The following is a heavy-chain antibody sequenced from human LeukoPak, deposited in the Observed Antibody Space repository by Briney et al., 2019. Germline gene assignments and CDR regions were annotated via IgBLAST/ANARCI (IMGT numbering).Heavy chain of an antibody. CDR2: INWNGGST. D-gene: IGHD6-19*01. CDR3: ARDGSGWYLDY. J-gene: IGHJ4*02. Sequence: GGSLRLSCAASGFTFDDYGMSCVRQAPGKGLEWGSGINWNGGSTGYADSVKGRFTISRDNAKNSPYLQMNSLRAEDTALYYCARDGSGWYLDYWGQGTLVTVSS. V-gene: IGHV3-20*04. CDR1: GFTFDDYG.